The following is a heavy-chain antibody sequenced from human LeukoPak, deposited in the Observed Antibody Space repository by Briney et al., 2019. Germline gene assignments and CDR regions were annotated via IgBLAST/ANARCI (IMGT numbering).Heavy chain of an antibody. CDR2: IKPNSGGT. D-gene: IGHD1-26*01. J-gene: IGHJ4*02. V-gene: IGHV1-2*02. Sequence: GASVKVSCKASAYTFTGYYMHWVRQAPGQGLEWMGWIKPNSGGTNYAQKFQGRVTMTRDTSISTTYMEVSRLRSDDTAVYYCARVFGRQLPDYWGQGTLVTVSS. CDR3: ARVFGRQLPDY. CDR1: AYTFTGYY.